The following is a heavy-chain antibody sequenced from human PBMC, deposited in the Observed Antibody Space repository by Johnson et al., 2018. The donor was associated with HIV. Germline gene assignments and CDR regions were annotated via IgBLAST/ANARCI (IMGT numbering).Heavy chain of an antibody. V-gene: IGHV3-11*04. CDR2: ISSSGSTI. Sequence: QVQLVESGGGLVKPGGSLRLSCAASGFTFSDYYMSWIRQAPGKGLEWVSYISSSGSTIYYADSVKGRFPISRDNANNSLYLQMNSLRVEYTAVDYCARTSTADETNDGPFDIGGQGTMVTVSA. D-gene: IGHD1-1*01. J-gene: IGHJ3*02. CDR3: ARTSTADETNDGPFDI. CDR1: GFTFSDYY.